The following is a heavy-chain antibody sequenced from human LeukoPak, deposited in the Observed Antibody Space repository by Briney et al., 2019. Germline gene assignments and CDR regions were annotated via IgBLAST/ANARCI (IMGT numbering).Heavy chain of an antibody. D-gene: IGHD2-2*01. CDR3: ARGAAVVVSAATKKYFDY. J-gene: IGHJ4*02. Sequence: GASVKVSCKASGYTFTSYDINWVRQATGQGLEWMGWMNPNSGNAGYAQKFQGRVTMTRNTSISTAYMELSSLRSEDTAVYYCARGAAVVVSAATKKYFDYWGQGTLVTVSS. CDR2: MNPNSGNA. V-gene: IGHV1-8*01. CDR1: GYTFTSYD.